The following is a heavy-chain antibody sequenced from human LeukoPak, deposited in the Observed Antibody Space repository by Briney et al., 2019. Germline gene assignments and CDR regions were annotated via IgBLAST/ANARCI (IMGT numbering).Heavy chain of an antibody. V-gene: IGHV4-59*01. CDR3: ARDRGSAGGFDY. Sequence: SETLSLTCSVSGGSISPYYWSWIRQPPGKGLEWIGYIYYSGTTNYNPPLKSRVTISVDTSKNQFSLKLSSVTAADTAVYYCARDRGSAGGFDYWGQGTLVTVSS. J-gene: IGHJ4*02. D-gene: IGHD2-15*01. CDR1: GGSISPYY. CDR2: IYYSGTT.